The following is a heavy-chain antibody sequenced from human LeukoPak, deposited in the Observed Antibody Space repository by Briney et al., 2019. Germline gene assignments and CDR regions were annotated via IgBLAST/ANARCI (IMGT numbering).Heavy chain of an antibody. J-gene: IGHJ4*02. CDR2: INHSGST. D-gene: IGHD5-18*01. CDR1: GGSFSGYY. Sequence: PSEILSLTCAVYGGSFSGYYWSWIRQPPGKGLEWIGEINHSGSTNYNPSLKSRVTISVDTSKNQFSLKLSSVTAADTAVYYCASRDTATGLDWGQGTLVTVSS. CDR3: ASRDTATGLD. V-gene: IGHV4-34*01.